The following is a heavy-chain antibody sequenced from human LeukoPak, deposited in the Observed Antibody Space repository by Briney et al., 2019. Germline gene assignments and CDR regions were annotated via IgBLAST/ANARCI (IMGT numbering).Heavy chain of an antibody. CDR3: ARQKAGTLYNWFDP. J-gene: IGHJ5*02. CDR2: CYYSGIS. CDR1: GGSVSRSSYY. Sequence: RRSEPVSLTCTVSGGSVSRSSYYGPWIRQPPGKGLEWIGKCYYSGISYYAPTVKGRFTISGDTSKNQFTLKLSSVTAADTAMYYCARQKAGTLYNWFDPWGQGTLVTVSS. V-gene: IGHV4-39*01. D-gene: IGHD6-19*01.